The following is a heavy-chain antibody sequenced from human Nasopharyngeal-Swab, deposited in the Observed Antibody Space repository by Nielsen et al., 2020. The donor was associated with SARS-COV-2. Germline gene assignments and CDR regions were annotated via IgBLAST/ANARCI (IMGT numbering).Heavy chain of an antibody. J-gene: IGHJ6*03. D-gene: IGHD2-15*01. V-gene: IGHV4-59*12. CDR2: IHYSENT. Sequence: WIRQPPGKGLEWIGNIHYSENTNYNPSLKSRVTISVDTSKNQFSLKLSSVTAADTAVYYCARLLIAANGHYMDVWGKGTTVTVSS. CDR3: ARLLIAANGHYMDV.